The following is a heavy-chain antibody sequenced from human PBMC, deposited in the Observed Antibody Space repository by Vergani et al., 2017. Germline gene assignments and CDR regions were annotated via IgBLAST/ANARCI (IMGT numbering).Heavy chain of an antibody. CDR2: IYTSEST. Sequence: QVQLQESGPGLVKPSETLSLTCIVSGGSISPYYWSWIRQPAGKGLEWIGRIYTSESTNYNPSLKSRVTMSVDTSKNQFSLKVTSVTAADTAVYFCARQRPGSGWSPGDFDDWGQGILVTVSS. CDR1: GGSISPYY. D-gene: IGHD6-19*01. V-gene: IGHV4-4*07. J-gene: IGHJ4*02. CDR3: ARQRPGSGWSPGDFDD.